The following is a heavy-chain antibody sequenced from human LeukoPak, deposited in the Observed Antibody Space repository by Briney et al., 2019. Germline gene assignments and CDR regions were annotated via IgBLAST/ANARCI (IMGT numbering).Heavy chain of an antibody. CDR1: GYTFTDYY. V-gene: IGHV1-2*02. J-gene: IGHJ4*02. CDR3: ARHIEAAVYYFDY. D-gene: IGHD6-13*01. Sequence: VASVKVSCKASGYTFTDYYLHWVRQAPGQGLEWMGWINPNSGGTIYAQKFKGRVTMTRDTSISTAYMELSRLRSDDSALYYCARHIEAAVYYFDYWGQGALVTVSP. CDR2: INPNSGGT.